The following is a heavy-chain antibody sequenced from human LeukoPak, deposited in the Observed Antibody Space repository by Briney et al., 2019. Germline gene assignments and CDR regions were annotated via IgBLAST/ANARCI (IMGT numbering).Heavy chain of an antibody. CDR3: ARDNGGSYYGAFDI. CDR1: GYTFTGYY. D-gene: IGHD1-26*01. Sequence: GASVKVSCKASGYTFTGYYMHWVRQAPGQGLEWMGWINPSSGGANSAQNFQGRVTMTRDTSISTVYMELSSLRSDDTAVYYCARDNGGSYYGAFDIWGQGTMVTVSS. V-gene: IGHV1-2*02. CDR2: INPSSGGA. J-gene: IGHJ3*02.